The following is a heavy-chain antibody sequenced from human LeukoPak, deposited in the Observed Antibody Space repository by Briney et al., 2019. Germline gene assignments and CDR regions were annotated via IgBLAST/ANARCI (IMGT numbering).Heavy chain of an antibody. CDR2: INPTGGST. CDR3: ARDHYHKIHSVMVTAPDY. D-gene: IGHD2-21*02. V-gene: IGHV1-46*01. J-gene: IGHJ4*02. Sequence: ASVKVSCKASGYTFTQYYLYWVRQAPGQGLEWMGIINPTGGSTSYAQKFQGRVTMARDTSTSTVYMELSSLRSEDTAVYYCARDHYHKIHSVMVTAPDYWGQGTLVIVSS. CDR1: GYTFTQYY.